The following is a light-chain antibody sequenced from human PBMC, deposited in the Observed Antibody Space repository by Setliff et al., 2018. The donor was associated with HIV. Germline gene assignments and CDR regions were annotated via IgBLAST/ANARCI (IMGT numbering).Light chain of an antibody. CDR1: SSDVDGYNY. V-gene: IGLV2-14*03. CDR2: GVT. J-gene: IGLJ2*01. CDR3: SSYTSSSTHVV. Sequence: QSALTQPASVSGSPGQSITISCTGTSSDVDGYNYVSWYQQHPGKAPKLLIYGVTNRPSGVSNRFSGSKSGNAASLTISGLQSEDESIYYCSSYTSSSTHVVFGGGTK.